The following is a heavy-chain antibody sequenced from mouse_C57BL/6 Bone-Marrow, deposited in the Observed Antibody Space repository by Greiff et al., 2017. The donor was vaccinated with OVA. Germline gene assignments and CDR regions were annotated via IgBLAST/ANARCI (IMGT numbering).Heavy chain of an antibody. J-gene: IGHJ3*01. CDR3: ATSWFAY. CDR2: IDPNSGGT. CDR1: GYTFTSYW. Sequence: QVQLQQPGAELVKPGASVTLSCKASGYTFTSYWMHWVKQSPGRGLEWIGRIDPNSGGTKYNEKFKSKATLTVDTPSSTAYMQLSRLTSEDSAVYYCATSWFAYWGQGTLVTVSA. V-gene: IGHV1-72*01.